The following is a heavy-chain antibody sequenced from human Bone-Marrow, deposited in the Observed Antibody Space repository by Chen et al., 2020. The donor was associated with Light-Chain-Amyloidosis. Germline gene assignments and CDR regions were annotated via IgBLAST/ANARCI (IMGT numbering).Heavy chain of an antibody. CDR3: ARPWWELWSNFDY. CDR1: GFTFSNYG. Sequence: QVQLVESGGGVVQPGTSLRLSCAASGFTFSNYGMHWVRQAPGKGLEWVAVIWYYGSNKYYADSVKGRFTISRDNSKNTLYLQMNSLRAEDTAVHYCARPWWELWSNFDYWGQGTLVTVSS. CDR2: IWYYGSNK. J-gene: IGHJ4*02. V-gene: IGHV3-33*01. D-gene: IGHD1-26*01.